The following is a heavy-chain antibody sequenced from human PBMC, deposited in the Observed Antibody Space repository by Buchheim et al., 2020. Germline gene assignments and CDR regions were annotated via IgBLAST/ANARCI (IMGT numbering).Heavy chain of an antibody. CDR1: GGSISSSSYY. D-gene: IGHD2-15*01. J-gene: IGHJ3*02. Sequence: QLQLQESGPGLVKPSETLSLTCTVSGGSISSSSYYWGWIRQPPGKGLEWIGSIYYSGSTYYHPSLKSRVTISVDTSKNQFSLKLSSVTAADTAVYYCARVVSPDIVVVVAALDAFDIWGQGT. V-gene: IGHV4-39*07. CDR3: ARVVSPDIVVVVAALDAFDI. CDR2: IYYSGST.